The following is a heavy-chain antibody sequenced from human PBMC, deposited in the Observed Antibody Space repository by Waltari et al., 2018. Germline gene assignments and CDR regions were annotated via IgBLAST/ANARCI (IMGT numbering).Heavy chain of an antibody. J-gene: IGHJ1*01. CDR2: ISGSGGST. D-gene: IGHD1-26*01. Sequence: EVQLLESGGGWVQPGGSVRRSCAASGLTCSRYAMRWVRQAPGKGLGWVSAISGSGGSTYYADSVKGRFTISRDNSKNTLYLQINSLRAEDTAVYYCAKVVGATEYFQHWGQGTLFTVSS. CDR3: AKVVGATEYFQH. CDR1: GLTCSRYA. V-gene: IGHV3-23*01.